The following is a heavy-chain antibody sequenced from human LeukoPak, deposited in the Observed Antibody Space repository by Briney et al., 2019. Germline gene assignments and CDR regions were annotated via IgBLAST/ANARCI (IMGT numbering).Heavy chain of an antibody. V-gene: IGHV3-21*01. J-gene: IGHJ6*03. CDR3: ARTPGERYCSGGSCYFHYYYMDV. D-gene: IGHD2-15*01. Sequence: GGSLRLSCAASGFTFSTYSMNWVRQAPGEGLEWVSSISSSSDYIYYADSVKGRFSITRDNGRNSLYLQMNSLRAEDTAVYYCARTPGERYCSGGSCYFHYYYMDVWGKGTTVTVS. CDR2: ISSSSDYI. CDR1: GFTFSTYS.